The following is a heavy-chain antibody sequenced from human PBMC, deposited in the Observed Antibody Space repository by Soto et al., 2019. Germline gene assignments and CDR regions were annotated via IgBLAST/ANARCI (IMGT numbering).Heavy chain of an antibody. J-gene: IGHJ6*02. CDR3: ARGAVMSVIPPRYTTDV. D-gene: IGHD2-8*02. V-gene: IGHV1-69*06. CDR1: GGHFSSNA. Sequence: SVKVSCKASGGHFSSNAISWVRQAPGQGLEWLGGIIPIYDTSNYAEKFQGRVTISADRSTSTAYMVLRSLRSEDTAVYYCARGAVMSVIPPRYTTDVWRQGTTVTVSS. CDR2: IIPIYDTS.